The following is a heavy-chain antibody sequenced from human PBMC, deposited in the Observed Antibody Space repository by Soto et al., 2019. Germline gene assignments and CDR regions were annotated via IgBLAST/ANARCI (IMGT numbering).Heavy chain of an antibody. CDR2: INPNSGGT. Sequence: QVQVVQSGAEVKKPGASVKVSCKASGYTFTGYYMHWVRQAPGQGLEWMGWINPNSGGTDYAQKFQGWVTMTRDTSISTAYMELSRLTSDDTAMYYCARERDNWNYSPKGAFDIWGQGTMVTVSS. J-gene: IGHJ3*02. D-gene: IGHD1-7*01. CDR1: GYTFTGYY. CDR3: ARERDNWNYSPKGAFDI. V-gene: IGHV1-2*04.